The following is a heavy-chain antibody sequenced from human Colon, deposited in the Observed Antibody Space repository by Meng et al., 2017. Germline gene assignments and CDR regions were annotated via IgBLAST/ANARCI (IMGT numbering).Heavy chain of an antibody. J-gene: IGHJ3*02. Sequence: GESLKISCAASGFTFSSYAMSWVRQAPGKGLEWVSAISGSGGSTYYADSVKGRFTISRDNSKNTLYLQMNSLRAEDTAVYYCAKSDYDILTGYYWGGAFDIWGQGKKV. CDR3: AKSDYDILTGYYWGGAFDI. CDR1: GFTFSSYA. CDR2: ISGSGGST. V-gene: IGHV3-23*01. D-gene: IGHD3-9*01.